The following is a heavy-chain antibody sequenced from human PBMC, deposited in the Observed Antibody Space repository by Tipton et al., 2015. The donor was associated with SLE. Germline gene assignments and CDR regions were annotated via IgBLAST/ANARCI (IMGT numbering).Heavy chain of an antibody. CDR1: GGSISSYY. J-gene: IGHJ3*02. CDR2: IYYSGST. Sequence: TLSLTCTVSGGSISSYYWSWIRQPPGKGLEWIGDIYYSGSTNYNPSLKSRVTISVDTSKNQFPLKLSSVTAADTAVYYCARRCIKQRLAGAFDIWGQGTMVTVSS. D-gene: IGHD6-25*01. CDR3: ARRCIKQRLAGAFDI. V-gene: IGHV4-59*01.